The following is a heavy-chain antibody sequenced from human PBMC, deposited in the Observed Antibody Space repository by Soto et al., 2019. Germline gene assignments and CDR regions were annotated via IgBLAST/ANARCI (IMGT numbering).Heavy chain of an antibody. J-gene: IGHJ4*02. Sequence: GGSLRLSCAASGFTFSSYAMSWVRQAPGKGLDWVSAIIGSGGSTYYADSVKGRFTISRDNSKNTLYLQMNSLRAEDTAVYYCAKETMDDSSGYWYYWGQGTLVTVSS. CDR2: IIGSGGST. V-gene: IGHV3-23*01. D-gene: IGHD3-22*01. CDR1: GFTFSSYA. CDR3: AKETMDDSSGYWYY.